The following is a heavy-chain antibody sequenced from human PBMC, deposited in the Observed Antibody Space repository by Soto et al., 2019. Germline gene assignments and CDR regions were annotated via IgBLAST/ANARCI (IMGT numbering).Heavy chain of an antibody. Sequence: KTSETLSLTCTVSGGSISSYYWSWIRQPPGKGLEWIGYIYYSGSTNYNPSLKSRVTISVDTSKNQFSLKLSSVTAADTAVYYCARAGAIAAADYWGQGTLVTVSS. J-gene: IGHJ4*02. CDR3: ARAGAIAAADY. V-gene: IGHV4-59*01. CDR2: IYYSGST. CDR1: GGSISSYY. D-gene: IGHD6-13*01.